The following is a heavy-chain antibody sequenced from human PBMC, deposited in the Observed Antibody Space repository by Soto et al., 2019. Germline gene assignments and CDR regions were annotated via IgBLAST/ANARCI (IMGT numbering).Heavy chain of an antibody. J-gene: IGHJ1*01. CDR1: GFTFSSYS. CDR2: ISSSSSYI. D-gene: IGHD2-2*01. Sequence: EVQLVESGGGLVKPGGSLRLSCAASGFTFSSYSMNWVRQAPGKGLEWVSSISSSSSYIYYADSVKGRFPISRDNAKNSRYLQMNSLRAEDTAVYYCALDIVVVPASRGGWCQGTLVTVSS. V-gene: IGHV3-21*01. CDR3: ALDIVVVPASRGG.